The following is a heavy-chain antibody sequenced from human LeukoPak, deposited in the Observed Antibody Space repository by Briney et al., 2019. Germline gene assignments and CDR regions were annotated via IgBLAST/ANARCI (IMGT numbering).Heavy chain of an antibody. D-gene: IGHD2-21*02. Sequence: ASVTVSCKASGYTFTAYYMHWVRQAPGQGLEWMGWINLNSGGTNYAQKFQGRGTITRDTSISAAYMELSRLGSDDTAVYYCARVAGGDWYYFDFWGQGTLVTVSS. CDR3: ARVAGGDWYYFDF. CDR2: INLNSGGT. J-gene: IGHJ4*02. CDR1: GYTFTAYY. V-gene: IGHV1-2*02.